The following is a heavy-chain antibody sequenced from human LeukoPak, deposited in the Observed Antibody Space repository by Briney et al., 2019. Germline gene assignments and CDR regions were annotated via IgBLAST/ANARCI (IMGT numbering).Heavy chain of an antibody. CDR3: ATGGSAGWSNP. CDR1: GGSITSGFY. D-gene: IGHD2-15*01. CDR2: LHYTGAT. J-gene: IGHJ5*02. Sequence: SETLSLTCTVSGGSITSGFYWGWIRQPPGKGLEWIGSLHYTGATYYSPSLRGRVTISEDTSKKQCSLRLTSVTVADTAVYYCATGGSAGWSNPWGQGSLVTVSS. V-gene: IGHV4-38-2*02.